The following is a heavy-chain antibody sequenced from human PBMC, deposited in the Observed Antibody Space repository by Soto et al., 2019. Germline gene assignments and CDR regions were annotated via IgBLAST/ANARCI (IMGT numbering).Heavy chain of an antibody. J-gene: IGHJ4*02. CDR1: GGTFSSYA. CDR3: ARESRMKLPQYYFDY. Sequence: SVKVSCKASGGTFSSYAISWVRQAPGQGLEWMGGIIPIFGTANYAQKFQGRVTITADESTSTAYMELSSLRSEDTAVYYCARESRMKLPQYYFDYWGQGTLVTVSS. V-gene: IGHV1-69*13. D-gene: IGHD2-15*01. CDR2: IIPIFGTA.